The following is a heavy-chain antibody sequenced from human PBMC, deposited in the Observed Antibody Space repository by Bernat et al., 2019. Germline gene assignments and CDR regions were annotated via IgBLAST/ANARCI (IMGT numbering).Heavy chain of an antibody. CDR1: GFTFSSSS. J-gene: IGHJ1*01. V-gene: IGHV3-30*01. D-gene: IGHD6-19*01. CDR2: ITSDGTKK. CDR3: ARDGGYSTGLYFQH. Sequence: QVQLVESGGDVVQPGRSLRLSCAASGFTFSSSSMHWVRQAPGKGLEWVAVITSDGTKKYYADSVKGRLTISRDNSKNTLSLQMNSLTAEDTAVYYCARDGGYSTGLYFQHWGQGTLVTVSS.